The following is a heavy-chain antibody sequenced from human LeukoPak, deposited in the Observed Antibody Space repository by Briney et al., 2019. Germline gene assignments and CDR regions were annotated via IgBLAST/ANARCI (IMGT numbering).Heavy chain of an antibody. D-gene: IGHD3-10*01. J-gene: IGHJ6*03. CDR2: MYQSGST. V-gene: IGHV4-38-2*02. CDR3: ARGTMVRGVITLGYYYYYYMDV. Sequence: SETLSLTCIVSGHSISSGYYWGRIRQSPGKGLEWIGSMYQSGSTYYNPSLKSRVTVSVDTSRNQFSLKVTSVTAADTAVYYCARGTMVRGVITLGYYYYYYMDVWGKGTTVTISS. CDR1: GHSISSGYY.